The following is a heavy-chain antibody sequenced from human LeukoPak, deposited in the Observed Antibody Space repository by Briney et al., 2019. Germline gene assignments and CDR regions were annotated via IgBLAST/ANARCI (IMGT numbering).Heavy chain of an antibody. V-gene: IGHV3-7*04. CDR2: IKQDGSEK. CDR1: GFTVSSNY. D-gene: IGHD1-26*01. Sequence: GGSLRLSCAASGFTVSSNYMSWVRQAPGRRLEWVANIKQDGSEKFYVDSVKGRFTISRDNDKNSLCLQMNSLRAEDTVVYCCARAVGATLFEYWGQGILVSVSS. J-gene: IGHJ4*02. CDR3: ARAVGATLFEY.